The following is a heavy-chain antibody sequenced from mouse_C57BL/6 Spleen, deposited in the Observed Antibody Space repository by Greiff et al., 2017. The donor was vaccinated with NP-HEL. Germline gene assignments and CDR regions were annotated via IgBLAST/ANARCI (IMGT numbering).Heavy chain of an antibody. Sequence: QVQLQQSGAELVRPGTSVKVSCKASGYAFTNYLIEWVKQRPGQGLEWIGVINPGSGGTNYNEKFKGKATLTADKSSSTAYMQLSSLTSEDSAVYFCARQDYDGEGFAYWGQGTLVTVSA. CDR3: ARQDYDGEGFAY. D-gene: IGHD2-4*01. V-gene: IGHV1-54*01. CDR2: INPGSGGT. CDR1: GYAFTNYL. J-gene: IGHJ3*01.